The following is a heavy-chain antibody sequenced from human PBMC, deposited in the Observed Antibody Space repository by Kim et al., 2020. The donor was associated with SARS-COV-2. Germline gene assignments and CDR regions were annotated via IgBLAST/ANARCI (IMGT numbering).Heavy chain of an antibody. CDR1: GYTFTGYY. Sequence: ASVKVSCKASGYTFTGYYMHWVRQAPGQGLEWMGWINPNSGGTNYAQKFQGRVTMTRDTSISTAYMELSRLRSDDTAVYYCARVEQKGPGHPGAFDIWGQGTMVTVSS. J-gene: IGHJ3*02. CDR2: INPNSGGT. V-gene: IGHV1-2*02. CDR3: ARVEQKGPGHPGAFDI. D-gene: IGHD1-26*01.